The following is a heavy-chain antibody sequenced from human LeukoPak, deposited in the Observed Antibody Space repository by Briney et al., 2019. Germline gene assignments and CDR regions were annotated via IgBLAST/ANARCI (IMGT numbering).Heavy chain of an antibody. D-gene: IGHD2-15*01. CDR2: ISAYNGNT. Sequence: ASVKVSCKASGGTFSSYAISWVRQAPGQGLEWMGWISAYNGNTNYAQKLQGRVTMTTDTSTSTAYMELRSLRSDDTAVYYCARVGYCSGGSCYSAGNFDYWGQGTLVTVSS. CDR3: ARVGYCSGGSCYSAGNFDY. J-gene: IGHJ4*02. CDR1: GGTFSSYA. V-gene: IGHV1-18*01.